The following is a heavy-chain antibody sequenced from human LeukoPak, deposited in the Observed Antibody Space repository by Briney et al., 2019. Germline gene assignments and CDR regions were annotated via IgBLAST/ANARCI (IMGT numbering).Heavy chain of an antibody. V-gene: IGHV3-21*01. CDR1: GFTFSSYA. D-gene: IGHD4-17*01. J-gene: IGHJ4*02. CDR3: ARVDYAPRALDY. Sequence: GGSLRLSCAASGFTFSSYAMSWVRQAPGKGLEWVSSISSSSSYIYYADSVKGRFTISRDNAKNSLYLQMNSLRAEDTAVYYCARVDYAPRALDYWGQGTLVTVSS. CDR2: ISSSSSYI.